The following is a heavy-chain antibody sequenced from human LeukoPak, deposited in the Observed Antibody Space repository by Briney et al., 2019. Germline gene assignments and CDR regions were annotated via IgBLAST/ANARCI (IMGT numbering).Heavy chain of an antibody. D-gene: IGHD1-14*01. J-gene: IGHJ4*02. CDR2: ISSSDSYT. Sequence: PGGSLTQTCAATGFTFIDCYISWIRQAPGKGLEWVSYISSSDSYTNYADSVKGRFTISRDNAKKSLSLHMNRLTAEDTAVYYCARFASRGTTEGCFAYWGQGTWSPSPQ. CDR3: ARFASRGTTEGCFAY. CDR1: GFTFIDCY. V-gene: IGHV3-11*06.